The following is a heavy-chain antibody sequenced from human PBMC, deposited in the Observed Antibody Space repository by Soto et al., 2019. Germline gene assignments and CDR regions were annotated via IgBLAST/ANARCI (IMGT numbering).Heavy chain of an antibody. CDR3: ARDQHDFWSGYRNYYGMDV. CDR2: IYSGGST. CDR1: GFTVSSNY. V-gene: IGHV3-53*01. J-gene: IGHJ6*02. D-gene: IGHD3-3*01. Sequence: GGSLRLSCAASGFTVSSNYMSWVRQAPGKGLEWVSVIYSGGSTYYADSVKGRFTISRDNSKNTLYLQMNSLRAEDTAVYYCARDQHDFWSGYRNYYGMDVWGQGTTVTV.